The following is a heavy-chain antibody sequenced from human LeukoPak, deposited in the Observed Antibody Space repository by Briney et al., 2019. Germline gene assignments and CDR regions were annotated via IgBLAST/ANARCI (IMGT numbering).Heavy chain of an antibody. CDR1: GGAFSSYA. J-gene: IGHJ6*03. CDR3: AREAVAGIVGYYYYMDV. D-gene: IGHD6-19*01. V-gene: IGHV1-69*05. Sequence: ASVKVSCKASGGAFSSYAISWVRQAPGQGLEWMGGIIPIFGTANYARKFQGRVTITTDESTSTAYMELRSLRSEDTAVYYCAREAVAGIVGYYYYMDVWGKGTTVTVSS. CDR2: IIPIFGTA.